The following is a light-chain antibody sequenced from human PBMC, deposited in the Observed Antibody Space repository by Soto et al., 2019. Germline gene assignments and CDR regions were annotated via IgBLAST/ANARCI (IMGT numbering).Light chain of an antibody. CDR1: QSVSSSY. CDR2: GAS. J-gene: IGKJ4*01. CDR3: QQYGSSPLT. V-gene: IGKV3-20*01. Sequence: EIVLTQSPGTLSLSPGKKATISCRASQSVSSSYLAWYQQKPGQAPRLLIYGASSRATGIPDRFSGSGSGTDFTLTISRLEPEDFAVYYCQQYGSSPLTFGGGTKVDIK.